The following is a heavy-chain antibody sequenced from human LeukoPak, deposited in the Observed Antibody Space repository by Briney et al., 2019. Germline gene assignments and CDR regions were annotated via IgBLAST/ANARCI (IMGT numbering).Heavy chain of an antibody. CDR2: ISGSGGST. CDR3: AKGAQGSSGESFGYYYYMDV. CDR1: EFTFTNYG. Sequence: GGSLRLSCAASEFTFTNYGMHWVRQAPGKGLEWVSAISGSGGSTYYADSVKGRFTISRDNSKNTLYLQMNSLRAEDTAVYYCAKGAQGSSGESFGYYYYMDVWGKGTTVTVSS. D-gene: IGHD3-16*01. J-gene: IGHJ6*03. V-gene: IGHV3-23*01.